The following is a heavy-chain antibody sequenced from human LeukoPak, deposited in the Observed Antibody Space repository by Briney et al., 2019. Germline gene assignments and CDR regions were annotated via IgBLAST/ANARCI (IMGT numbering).Heavy chain of an antibody. CDR1: GFTVSSNY. V-gene: IGHV3-53*01. Sequence: TGGSLRLSCAASGFTVSSNYMSWVRQAPGKGLEWVSVIYSGGSTYYADSVKGRFTISRDNSKNTLYLQMNSLRAEDTAVYYCAREDPGWFDPWGQGTLVTVSS. J-gene: IGHJ5*02. CDR2: IYSGGST. CDR3: AREDPGWFDP.